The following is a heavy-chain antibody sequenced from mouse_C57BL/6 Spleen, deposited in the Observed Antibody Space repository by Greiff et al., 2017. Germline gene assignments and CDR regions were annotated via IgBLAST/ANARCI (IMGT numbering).Heavy chain of an antibody. CDR3: ARYGHYRGAMDY. J-gene: IGHJ4*01. D-gene: IGHD2-1*01. CDR1: GYTFPSYW. V-gene: IGHV1-59*01. Sequence: QVQLQQPGAELVRPGTSVKLSCKASGYTFPSYWMHWVKQRPGQGLEWIGVIDPSDSYTNYNQKFKGKATLTVDTSSSTAYMQLSSLTPEDSAVYYCARYGHYRGAMDYWGQGTSVTVSS. CDR2: IDPSDSYT.